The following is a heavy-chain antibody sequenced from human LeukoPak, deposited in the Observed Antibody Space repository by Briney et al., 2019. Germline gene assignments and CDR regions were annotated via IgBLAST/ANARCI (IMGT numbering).Heavy chain of an antibody. CDR1: DFSFTSYG. CDR2: ICAYNGST. J-gene: IGHJ6*02. CDR3: ARDLTSNVAVTEYHYYAMDV. V-gene: IGHV1-18*01. D-gene: IGHD6-19*01. Sequence: ASVKVSCKASDFSFTSYGMSWVRQAPGQGLEWMGWICAYNGSTKYAQKLQGRVTMTTDTSTGTAYMELRSLRPDDTAVYYCARDLTSNVAVTEYHYYAMDVWGQGTTVTVSS.